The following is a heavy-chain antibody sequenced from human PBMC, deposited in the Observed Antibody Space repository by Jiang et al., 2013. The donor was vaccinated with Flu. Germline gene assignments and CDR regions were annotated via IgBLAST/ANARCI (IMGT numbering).Heavy chain of an antibody. Sequence: LKSRVTISVDTSKNQFSLKLSSVTAADTAVYYCARHRPDFWSGAPSLYFDYWGQGTLVTVSS. D-gene: IGHD3-3*01. CDR3: ARHRPDFWSGAPSLYFDY. V-gene: IGHV4-39*01. J-gene: IGHJ4*02.